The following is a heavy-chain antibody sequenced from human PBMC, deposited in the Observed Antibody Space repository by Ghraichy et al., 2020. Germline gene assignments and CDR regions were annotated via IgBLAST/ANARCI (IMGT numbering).Heavy chain of an antibody. CDR2: ISSSSSYI. D-gene: IGHD3-3*01. CDR3: AREGPWNYYYGMDV. J-gene: IGHJ6*02. V-gene: IGHV3-21*01. CDR1: GFTFSSYS. Sequence: GESLNISCAASGFTFSSYSMNWVRQAPGKGLEWVSSISSSSSYIYYADSVKGRFTISRDNAKNSLYLQMNSLRAEDTAVYYCAREGPWNYYYGMDVWGQGTTVTVSS.